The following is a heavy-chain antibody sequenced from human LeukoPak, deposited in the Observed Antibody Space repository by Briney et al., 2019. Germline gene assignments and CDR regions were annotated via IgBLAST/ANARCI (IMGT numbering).Heavy chain of an antibody. CDR3: VRAMDV. CDR2: MKQDGSEK. CDR1: GFAFSSYW. J-gene: IGHJ6*02. V-gene: IGHV3-7*04. Sequence: PGGSLRLSCVASGFAFSSYWMSWIRQAPGKGLEWVANMKQDGSEKYYADQVKGRFTISRDNAKNSVYLQMNSLRAEDTAVYYCVRAMDVWGQGTTVTVSS.